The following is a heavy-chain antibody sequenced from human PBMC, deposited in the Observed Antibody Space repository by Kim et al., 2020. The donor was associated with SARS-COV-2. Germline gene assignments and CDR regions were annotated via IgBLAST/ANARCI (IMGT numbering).Heavy chain of an antibody. J-gene: IGHJ4*02. Sequence: SETLSLTCTVSGGSISSSSYYWGWIRQPPGKGLEWIGSIYYSGSTYYNPSLKSRVTISVDTSKNQFSLKLSSVTAADTAVYYCARLGLKAAFDYWGQGTL. CDR1: GGSISSSSYY. D-gene: IGHD6-13*01. V-gene: IGHV4-39*01. CDR2: IYYSGST. CDR3: ARLGLKAAFDY.